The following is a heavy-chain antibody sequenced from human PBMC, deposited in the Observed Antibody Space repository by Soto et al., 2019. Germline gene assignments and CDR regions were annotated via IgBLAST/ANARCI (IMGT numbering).Heavy chain of an antibody. CDR1: GYTFTSYY. V-gene: IGHV1-46*03. CDR3: ARGGHIAVVTDSFDY. CDR2: IHPSGGGS. J-gene: IGHJ4*02. D-gene: IGHD2-21*02. Sequence: ASVKVSCKASGYTFTSYYVHWVRQAPGQGLEWMGIIHPSGGGSTYAQKFLGRVTMTRDTSTSTVFMELSSLRSADTAVYYCARGGHIAVVTDSFDYWGQGTLVTVSS.